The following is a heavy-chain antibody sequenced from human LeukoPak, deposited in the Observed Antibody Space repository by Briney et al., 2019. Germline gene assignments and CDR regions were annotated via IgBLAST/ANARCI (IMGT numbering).Heavy chain of an antibody. V-gene: IGHV4-4*07. D-gene: IGHD1-14*01. Sequence: SETLSLTCTVSGVSISSHYWSWIRQPAGKGLEGIVRVYPSGSTYYNPSLESRVTISVDTSKNQFSLKMSSVTAADTAVYYCARYDRAAFDIWGQGTMVTVSS. CDR3: ARYDRAAFDI. CDR2: VYPSGST. CDR1: GVSISSHY. J-gene: IGHJ3*02.